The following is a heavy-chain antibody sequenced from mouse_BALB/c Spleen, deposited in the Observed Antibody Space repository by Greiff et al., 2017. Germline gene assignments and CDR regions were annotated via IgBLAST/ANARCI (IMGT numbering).Heavy chain of an antibody. CDR3: ADYYGSSYGFAY. D-gene: IGHD1-1*01. CDR2: INPDSSTI. V-gene: IGHV4-1*02. J-gene: IGHJ3*01. CDR1: GFDFSRYW. Sequence: EVKLEESGGGLVQPGGSLKLSCAASGFDFSRYWMSWVRQAPGKGLEWIGEINPDSSTINYTPSLKDKFIISRDNAKNTLYLQMSKVRSEDTALYYCADYYGSSYGFAYWGQGTLVTVSA.